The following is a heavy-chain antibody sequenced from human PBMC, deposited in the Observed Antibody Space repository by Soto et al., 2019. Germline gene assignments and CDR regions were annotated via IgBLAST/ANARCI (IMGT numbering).Heavy chain of an antibody. CDR3: ARLLRSQDAFDI. D-gene: IGHD3-16*01. CDR1: GGSISSSSYY. V-gene: IGHV4-39*01. CDR2: LYFSVNT. J-gene: IGHJ3*02. Sequence: TLSLTCTVSGGSISSSSYYWGWISQPPGKGLEWIGNLYFSVNTYYNPSLKSRVTISVYTSKNQFSLKLTSVTAADTAVYYCARLLRSQDAFDIWGQGTMVTVS.